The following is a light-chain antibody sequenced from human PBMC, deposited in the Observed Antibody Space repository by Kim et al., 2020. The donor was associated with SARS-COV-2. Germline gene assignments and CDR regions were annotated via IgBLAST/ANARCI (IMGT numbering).Light chain of an antibody. J-gene: IGKJ4*01. CDR1: HSVSSSY. CDR2: GAS. CDR3: QQYSSSLLT. Sequence: SPRERAALSCRASHSVSSSYLAWYQQKPGQAPRLLIYGASNRATGIPDRFSGSGSGTDFTLTISRLEPEDFAVYYCQQYSSSLLTFGGGTKVDIK. V-gene: IGKV3-20*01.